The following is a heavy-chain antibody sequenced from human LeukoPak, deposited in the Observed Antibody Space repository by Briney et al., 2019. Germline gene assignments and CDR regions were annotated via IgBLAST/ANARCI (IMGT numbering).Heavy chain of an antibody. CDR3: ARAGDGGGGYIGVGYF. Sequence: SETLSLTCTVSGGSINSHFWSWIRQPPGKGLEWIAYISYSGYTDYNSSLKGRVTVSVDTSKNQFSLKLSSVTAADTAVYYCARAGDGGGGYIGVGYFWGQGALVTVSS. CDR1: GGSINSHF. CDR2: ISYSGYT. J-gene: IGHJ4*02. V-gene: IGHV4-59*11. D-gene: IGHD2-15*01.